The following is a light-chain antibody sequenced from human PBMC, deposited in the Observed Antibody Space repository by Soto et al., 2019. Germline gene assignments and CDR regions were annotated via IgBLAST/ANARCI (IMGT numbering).Light chain of an antibody. CDR3: QQYKSWPIT. V-gene: IGKV3D-15*01. J-gene: IGKJ5*01. CDR2: GVS. CDR1: QSVDTN. Sequence: EIVMTQSPATMSLSPGDTPTLSCRASQSVDTNLAWYVQKPGQAPRRLMYGVSTWGTGVTARFSGSGSGTEFTLIISSLQSEDFAIYYCQQYKSWPITFGQGTRLEIK.